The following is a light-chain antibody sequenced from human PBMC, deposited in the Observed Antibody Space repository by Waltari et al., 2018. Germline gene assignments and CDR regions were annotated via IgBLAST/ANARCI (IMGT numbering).Light chain of an antibody. CDR3: SSYTSSSTLV. V-gene: IGLV2-14*03. CDR2: DVN. J-gene: IGLJ2*01. Sequence: QSALTQPASVSGSPAQSVTISCVRITLHLGSHKFSSWYQQHPGEVPKLLIYDVNNRPSGVSNRFSGSKSGNTASLTISGLQPEDDSYYYCSSYTSSSTLVFGGGTKLTVL. CDR1: TLHLGSHKF.